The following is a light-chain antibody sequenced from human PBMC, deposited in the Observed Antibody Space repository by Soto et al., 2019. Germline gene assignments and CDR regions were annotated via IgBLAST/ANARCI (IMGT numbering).Light chain of an antibody. CDR2: EVT. V-gene: IGLV2-8*01. J-gene: IGLJ3*02. Sequence: QSVLTQPPSASGSPGQSVTISCTGTRSDVRNYNFISWYQQYPGKAPKLMIYEVTKRPSGVPDRFSGSKSVNMASLTVSGLQAEDEADYYCSSYADLNNVLFGGGTKVTVL. CDR3: SSYADLNNVL. CDR1: RSDVRNYNF.